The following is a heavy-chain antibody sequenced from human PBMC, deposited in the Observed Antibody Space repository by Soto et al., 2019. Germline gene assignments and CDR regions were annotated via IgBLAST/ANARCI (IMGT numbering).Heavy chain of an antibody. CDR3: AREASGWYSGYFDY. D-gene: IGHD6-19*01. J-gene: IGHJ4*02. V-gene: IGHV1-18*04. Sequence: ASGKVSCKASGYTFTSYGISWVRQAPGQGLEWMGWISAYNGNTNYAQKLQGRVTMTTDTSTSTAYMELRSLRSDDTAVYYCAREASGWYSGYFDYWGQGTLVTVSS. CDR1: GYTFTSYG. CDR2: ISAYNGNT.